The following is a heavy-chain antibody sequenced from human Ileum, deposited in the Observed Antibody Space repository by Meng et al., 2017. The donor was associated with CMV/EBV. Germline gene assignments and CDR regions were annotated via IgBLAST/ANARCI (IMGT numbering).Heavy chain of an antibody. CDR1: GLTISSNY. CDR2: IHSGGAI. D-gene: IGHD4-17*01. J-gene: IGHJ1*01. V-gene: IGHV3-66*02. CDR3: ARAPTLTSVLDL. Sequence: CVASGLTISSNYMYWVRQAPGKGLEWVAVIHSGGAILYADSVKGRFTLSRDNSRNTLHLQMNSLRTEDTAVYYCARAPTLTSVLDLWGQGTLVTVSS.